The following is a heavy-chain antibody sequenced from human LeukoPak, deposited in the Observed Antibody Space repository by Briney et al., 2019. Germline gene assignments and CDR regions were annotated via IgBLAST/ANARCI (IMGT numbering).Heavy chain of an antibody. CDR3: ARDSPFEWLVLSY. CDR2: ISGSGAST. Sequence: GGSLRLSCTASGFTFSNYAMSWVRQGPGKGLEWVSAISGSGASTYYAGSVKGRFTISRDNSKKTLYLQMNSLRAEDTAVYYCARDSPFEWLVLSYWGQGTLVTVSS. J-gene: IGHJ4*02. D-gene: IGHD6-19*01. CDR1: GFTFSNYA. V-gene: IGHV3-23*01.